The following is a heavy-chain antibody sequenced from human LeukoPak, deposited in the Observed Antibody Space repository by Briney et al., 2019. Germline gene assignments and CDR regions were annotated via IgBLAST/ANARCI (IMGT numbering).Heavy chain of an antibody. J-gene: IGHJ4*02. CDR3: ARSRGYFDY. CDR2: IYYSGST. CDR1: GGSISSYY. V-gene: IGHV4-59*01. Sequence: SETLSLTCTVSGGSISSYYWSWIRQPPGKGLEWIGYIYYSGSTNYNPSLKSRVTISVDTSKNQFSLKLNSVAAADTALYYRARSRGYFDYWGQGTLVTVSS. D-gene: IGHD6-13*01.